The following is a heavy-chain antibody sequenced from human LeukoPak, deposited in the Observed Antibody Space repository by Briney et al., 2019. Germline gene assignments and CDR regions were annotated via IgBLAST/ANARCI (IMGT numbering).Heavy chain of an antibody. Sequence: GGSLRLSCAASGFTFSSYAMSWVRQAPGEGLEWVSAISGSGGSTYYADSVKGRFTISRDNSKNTLYLQMNSLRAEDTAVYYCAKDCCEGELVFGYWGQGTLVTASS. J-gene: IGHJ4*02. D-gene: IGHD1-26*01. CDR2: ISGSGGST. CDR1: GFTFSSYA. CDR3: AKDCCEGELVFGY. V-gene: IGHV3-23*01.